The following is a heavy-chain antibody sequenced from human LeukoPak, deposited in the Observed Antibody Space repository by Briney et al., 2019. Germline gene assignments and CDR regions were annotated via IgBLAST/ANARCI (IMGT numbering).Heavy chain of an antibody. D-gene: IGHD3-9*01. CDR2: ITGSGGNT. J-gene: IGHJ4*02. Sequence: HPGVSLRLSCAPSGFTFSNYAMSWVRHAPGKGLECVSAITGSGGNTSYADSVQGRFTISRDNTKNTVLLQMNRLRAEDTAVYYSAKWGDYNVLAGYYVSDYWGQGTLVTVSS. CDR1: GFTFSNYA. CDR3: AKWGDYNVLAGYYVSDY. V-gene: IGHV3-23*01.